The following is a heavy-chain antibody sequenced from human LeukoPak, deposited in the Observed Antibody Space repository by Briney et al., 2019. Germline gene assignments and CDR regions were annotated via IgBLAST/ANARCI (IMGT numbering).Heavy chain of an antibody. CDR3: AKDIDSYGYLDAFDI. CDR1: GFTFDDYA. D-gene: IGHD5-18*01. Sequence: GGSLRLSCAASGFTFDDYAMHWVRQAPGKGLEWVSGISWNSGSIGYADSVKGRFTISRDNAKNSLYLQMNSLRAEDTALYYCAKDIDSYGYLDAFDIWGQGTMVTVS. V-gene: IGHV3-9*01. J-gene: IGHJ3*02. CDR2: ISWNSGSI.